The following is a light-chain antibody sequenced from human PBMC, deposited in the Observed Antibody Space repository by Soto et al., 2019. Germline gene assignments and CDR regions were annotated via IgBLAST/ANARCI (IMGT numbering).Light chain of an antibody. V-gene: IGKV1D-12*01. CDR1: QDISSW. J-gene: IGKJ3*01. CDR2: AAS. CDR3: HQASSCPPG. Sequence: DIQMTQSPSSVSAFVGDRVTITCRASQDISSWLAWYQQKPGKAPKLLIYAASTLQSGVPSRFSGSGSGTDFTLTISSLQAEDFANYYCHQASSCPPGFGPGTKVDIK.